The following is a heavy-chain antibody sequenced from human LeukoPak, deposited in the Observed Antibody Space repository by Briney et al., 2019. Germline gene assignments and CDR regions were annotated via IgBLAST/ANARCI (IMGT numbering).Heavy chain of an antibody. CDR1: GFTFDDYA. CDR3: AKDLRSSSWDAFDI. D-gene: IGHD6-13*01. J-gene: IGHJ3*02. Sequence: GRSLRLSCAASGFTFDDYAMHWVRQAPGKGLEWVSGISWKSGSIGYADSVKGRFTISRDNAKNSLYLQMNSLRAEDMALYYCAKDLRSSSWDAFDIWGQGTMVTVSS. V-gene: IGHV3-9*03. CDR2: ISWKSGSI.